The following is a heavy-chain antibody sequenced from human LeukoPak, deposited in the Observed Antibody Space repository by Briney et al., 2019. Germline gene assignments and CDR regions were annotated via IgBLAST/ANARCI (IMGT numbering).Heavy chain of an antibody. J-gene: IGHJ4*02. CDR2: ISAYNGNT. CDR3: ARSHVDTENFDY. Sequence: ASVKVSCRASGYTFTSYGISWVRQAPGQGLEWMGWISAYNGNTNYAQKLQGRVTMTTDTSTSTAYMELRSLRSDDTAVYCCARSHVDTENFDYWGQGTLVTVSS. D-gene: IGHD5-18*01. CDR1: GYTFTSYG. V-gene: IGHV1-18*04.